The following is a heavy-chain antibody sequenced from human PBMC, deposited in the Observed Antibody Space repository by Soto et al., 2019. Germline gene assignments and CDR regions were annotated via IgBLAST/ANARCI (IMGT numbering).Heavy chain of an antibody. V-gene: IGHV3-74*01. J-gene: IGHJ4*02. CDR1: GFTFSSDW. Sequence: PGGSLRLSCAASGFTFSSDWMHWVRQAPGKGPVWVSRINTDGSDTSYADSVKGRFTISRDNAKNTLYLQMNSLKSEDTAVYYCARQSSGSGTFNFDYWGQGTLVTVSS. CDR2: INTDGSDT. D-gene: IGHD1-26*01. CDR3: ARQSSGSGTFNFDY.